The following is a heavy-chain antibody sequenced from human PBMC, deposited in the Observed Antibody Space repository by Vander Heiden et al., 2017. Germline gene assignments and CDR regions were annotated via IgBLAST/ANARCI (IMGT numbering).Heavy chain of an antibody. V-gene: IGHV1-18*01. J-gene: IGHJ6*02. D-gene: IGHD2-15*01. Sequence: QVQLVQSGAEVTKPGASVTVSCKASGYTFTSYGISWVRQAHGQGLEWMGWISAYNGNTNDAQKLQGRVTMTTDTSTSTAYMELRSLRSDDTAVYYCARDPRRCSGGSCYSLLGYYGMDVWGQGTTVTVSS. CDR1: GYTFTSYG. CDR3: ARDPRRCSGGSCYSLLGYYGMDV. CDR2: ISAYNGNT.